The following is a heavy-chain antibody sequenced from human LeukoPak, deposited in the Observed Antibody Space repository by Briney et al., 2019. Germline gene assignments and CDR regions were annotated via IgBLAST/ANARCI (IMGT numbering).Heavy chain of an antibody. D-gene: IGHD6-19*01. CDR1: GGSFSGYY. Sequence: SETLSLTCAVYGGSFSGYYWSWIRQPPGKGLEWIGEINHTGSTNYNPSLKSRVTISVDTSKNQFSLKLTPVTVADTAVYYCARSWQWLSIDYWGQGTLVTVSS. CDR3: ARSWQWLSIDY. CDR2: INHTGST. V-gene: IGHV4-34*01. J-gene: IGHJ4*02.